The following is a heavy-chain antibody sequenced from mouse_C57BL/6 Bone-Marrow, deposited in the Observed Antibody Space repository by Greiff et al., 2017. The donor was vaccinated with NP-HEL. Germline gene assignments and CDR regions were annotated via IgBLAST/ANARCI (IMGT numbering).Heavy chain of an antibody. CDR3: ARSLLWAYWYFDV. Sequence: EVQLVESGGGLVQPGGSLSLSCAASGFTFTDYYMSWVRQPPGKALEWLGFIRNKANGYTTEYSASVKGRFTISRDNSQSILYLQMNALRAEDSATYYCARSLLWAYWYFDVWGTGTTVTVSS. CDR2: IRNKANGYTT. CDR1: GFTFTDYY. V-gene: IGHV7-3*01. D-gene: IGHD2-10*01. J-gene: IGHJ1*03.